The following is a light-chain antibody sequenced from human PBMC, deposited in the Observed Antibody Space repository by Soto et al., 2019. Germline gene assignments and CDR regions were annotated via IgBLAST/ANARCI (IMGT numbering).Light chain of an antibody. CDR3: AAWDDSLSGYV. V-gene: IGLV1-47*01. CDR1: SSNIGSNY. J-gene: IGLJ1*01. Sequence: QSALTQPPSASGTPGQRVTISCSGSSSNIGSNYVYWYQQLPGTAPKLLISRNNQRPSGVPDRFSGSKSGTSASLAISGLRSEDEADYYCAAWDDSLSGYVFGTGTKVT. CDR2: RNN.